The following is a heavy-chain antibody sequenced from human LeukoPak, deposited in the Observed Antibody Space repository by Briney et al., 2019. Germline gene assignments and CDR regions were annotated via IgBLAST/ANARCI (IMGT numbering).Heavy chain of an antibody. CDR2: INPNSGGT. J-gene: IGHJ4*02. V-gene: IGHV1-2*02. CDR1: GYTFTSYG. Sequence: GASVKVSCKASGYTFTSYGISWVRQAPGQGLEWMGWINPNSGGTNYAQKFQGRVTMTRDTSISTAYMELSRLRSDDTAVYYCARGRDIWGSYRLPFDYWGQGTLVTVSS. CDR3: ARGRDIWGSYRLPFDY. D-gene: IGHD3-16*02.